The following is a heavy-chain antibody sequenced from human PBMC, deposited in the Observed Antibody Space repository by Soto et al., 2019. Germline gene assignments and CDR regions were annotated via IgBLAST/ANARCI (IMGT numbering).Heavy chain of an antibody. D-gene: IGHD3-16*01. Sequence: QVQLVQSAAEVKNPGASVKVSCKASGYTFTRYGIGWARQAPGQGLEWMGWINTYNGNTNYAQNVQGRVTLTTDTSTSTPYMELRSLRSNDTAIYYCAMVDVYVTPSPQDVWGQGTTVIVSS. V-gene: IGHV1-18*01. CDR2: INTYNGNT. J-gene: IGHJ6*02. CDR1: GYTFTRYG. CDR3: AMVDVYVTPSPQDV.